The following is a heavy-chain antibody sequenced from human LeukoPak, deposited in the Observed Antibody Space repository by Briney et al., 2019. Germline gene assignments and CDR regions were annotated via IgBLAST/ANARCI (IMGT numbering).Heavy chain of an antibody. Sequence: GSLRLSCAASGFTFSSYGMHWVRQAPGKGLEWIGEINHSGSTNYNPSLKSRVTISVDTSKNQFSLKLSSVTAADTAVYYCARGHPYYYGSGSYPPDYWGQGTLVTVSS. V-gene: IGHV4-34*01. CDR2: INHSGST. CDR3: ARGHPYYYGSGSYPPDY. D-gene: IGHD3-10*01. CDR1: GFTFSSYG. J-gene: IGHJ4*02.